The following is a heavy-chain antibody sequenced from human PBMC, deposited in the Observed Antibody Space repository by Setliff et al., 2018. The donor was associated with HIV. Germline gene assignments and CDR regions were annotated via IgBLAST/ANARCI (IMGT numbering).Heavy chain of an antibody. CDR1: GYRFTDFS. J-gene: IGHJ4*02. CDR3: ARDFALPGLRLGRYSLQSRASIDF. CDR2: INPESGGT. Sequence: ASVKVSCKSSGYRFTDFSLYWVRQAPGQGLEWMGWINPESGGTNYAQKFQGRVAMTTDTSISTVYMELSRLTADDTSIYYCARDFALPGLRLGRYSLQSRASIDFWGQVTPVTVSS. D-gene: IGHD3-16*01. V-gene: IGHV1-2*02.